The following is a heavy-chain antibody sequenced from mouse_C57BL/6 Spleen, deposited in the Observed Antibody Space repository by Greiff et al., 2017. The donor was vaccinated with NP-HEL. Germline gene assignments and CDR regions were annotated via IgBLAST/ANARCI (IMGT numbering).Heavy chain of an antibody. J-gene: IGHJ2*01. D-gene: IGHD1-1*01. Sequence: VQLQQPGAELVRPGSSVKLSCKASGYTFTSYWMHWVKQRPIQGLEWIGNIDPSDSETHYNQKFKDKATLTVDKSSSTAYMQLSSLTAEDSSVYYCARGMNYCGSSRYYFDYWGQGTTLPVSS. CDR3: ARGMNYCGSSRYYFDY. CDR1: GYTFTSYW. CDR2: IDPSDSET. V-gene: IGHV1-52*01.